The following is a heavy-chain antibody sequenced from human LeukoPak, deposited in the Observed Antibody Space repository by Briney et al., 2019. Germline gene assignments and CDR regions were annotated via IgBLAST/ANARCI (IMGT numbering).Heavy chain of an antibody. Sequence: GGSLRLSCAASGFTFSSYEMNWVRQAPGKGLEWVSYISSSGSTIYYADSVKGRFTISRDNAKNSLYLQMNSLRAEDTAAYYCATLSIVGACPLFDYWGQGTLVTVSS. J-gene: IGHJ4*02. CDR3: ATLSIVGACPLFDY. CDR1: GFTFSSYE. D-gene: IGHD1-26*01. CDR2: ISSSGSTI. V-gene: IGHV3-48*03.